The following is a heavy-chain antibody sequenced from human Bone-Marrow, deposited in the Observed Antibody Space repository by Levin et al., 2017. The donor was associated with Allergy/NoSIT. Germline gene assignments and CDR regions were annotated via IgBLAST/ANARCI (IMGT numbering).Heavy chain of an antibody. Sequence: GGSLRLSCAASGFTVSSNHMSWVRQAPGKGLEWVSLIYSGGRGYYADSVRGRFTISRDNSKNTLYIQLNSLRAEDTAVYYCAIYGSGNDYSAFDIWGQGTMVTVSS. CDR3: AIYGSGNDYSAFDI. CDR1: GFTVSSNH. V-gene: IGHV3-53*01. D-gene: IGHD3-10*01. CDR2: IYSGGRG. J-gene: IGHJ3*02.